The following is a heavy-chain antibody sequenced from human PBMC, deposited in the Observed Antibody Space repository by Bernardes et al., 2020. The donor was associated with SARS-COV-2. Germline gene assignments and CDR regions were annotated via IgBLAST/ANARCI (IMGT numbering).Heavy chain of an antibody. CDR2: IYYSGST. D-gene: IGHD3-3*02. V-gene: IGHV4-39*01. J-gene: IGHJ4*02. CDR3: ARSPPSIRYQIDS. Sequence: TLSLTRTVSGDSISSSSYYWGWICQPPGKGLEWIGSIYYSGSTYYNPSLKSRVTISVDTSKNQFSLKLNSVTAADTAVYYCARSPPSIRYQIDSWGQGTLVTVSS. CDR1: GDSISSSSYY.